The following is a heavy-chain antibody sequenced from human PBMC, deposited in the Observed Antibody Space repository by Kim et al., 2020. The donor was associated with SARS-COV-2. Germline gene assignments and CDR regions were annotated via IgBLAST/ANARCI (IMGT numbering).Heavy chain of an antibody. CDR1: GFTFSSYG. J-gene: IGHJ6*02. Sequence: GGSLRLSCAASGFTFSSYGMHWVRQAPGKGLEWVAVIWYDGSNKYYADSVKGRFTISRDNSKNTLYLQMNSLRAEDTAVYYCAREPKTIAAAGSPPRSYYGMDVWGQGTTVTVSS. D-gene: IGHD6-13*01. CDR3: AREPKTIAAAGSPPRSYYGMDV. V-gene: IGHV3-33*01. CDR2: IWYDGSNK.